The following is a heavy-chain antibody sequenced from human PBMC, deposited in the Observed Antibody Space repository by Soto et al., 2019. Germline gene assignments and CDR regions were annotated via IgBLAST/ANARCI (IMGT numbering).Heavy chain of an antibody. V-gene: IGHV3-30*18. Sequence: VQLVESGGGVVQPGRSLRLSCAASGFTFSSYAMHWVRQAPGKGLEWVAVISYDGSNKYYADSVKGRFTISRDNSKNTLYLQMNSLRAEDTAVYYCAKMGTVTTRLRDFDYWGQGTLVTVSS. J-gene: IGHJ4*02. CDR2: ISYDGSNK. CDR3: AKMGTVTTRLRDFDY. CDR1: GFTFSSYA. D-gene: IGHD4-17*01.